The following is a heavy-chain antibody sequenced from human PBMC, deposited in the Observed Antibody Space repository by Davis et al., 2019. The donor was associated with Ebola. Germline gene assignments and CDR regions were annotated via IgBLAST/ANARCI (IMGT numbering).Heavy chain of an antibody. D-gene: IGHD3-22*01. Sequence: GESLKISCAASGFSFSSYWMTWVRQAPGKGLEWVAVISYDGSNKYYADSVKGRFSISRDNSKNTLFLQMNSLRADDTAVYYCAKAGNLYETSAYYGNWGQGTLVTVSS. V-gene: IGHV3-30*18. J-gene: IGHJ4*02. CDR2: ISYDGSNK. CDR3: AKAGNLYETSAYYGN. CDR1: GFSFSSYW.